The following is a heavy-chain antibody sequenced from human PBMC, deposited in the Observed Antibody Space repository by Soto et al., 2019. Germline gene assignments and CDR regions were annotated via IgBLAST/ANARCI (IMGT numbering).Heavy chain of an antibody. CDR1: VFTVTSYD. CDR3: AREDDSSRGKLNS. CDR2: MNPNSGNT. Sequence: QVPLVQSGAEVKKPGASVKVSCKASVFTVTSYDINWVRQATGQGLEWMGWMNPNSGNTGYAQRFQGRVTMTTNASIGTAYMELSSLRSEDTAVYYCAREDDSSRGKLNSWGQGTLVTVSS. V-gene: IGHV1-8*01. J-gene: IGHJ4*02. D-gene: IGHD6-19*01.